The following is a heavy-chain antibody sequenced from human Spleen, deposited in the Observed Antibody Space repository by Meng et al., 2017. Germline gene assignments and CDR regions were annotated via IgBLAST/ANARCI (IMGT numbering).Heavy chain of an antibody. D-gene: IGHD3-22*01. V-gene: IGHV4-39*02. CDR2: IYYSGTT. CDR3: ARRNHDGSGYHYFDY. CDR1: GCSISSTSNY. Sequence: QLQLQESCPVLVKPSETLSLTFTVSGCSISSTSNYWDWIRQPPGKGLEWIGSIYYSGTTYYNPSLTSRVTISVDTSKNHFSLKLSSVTAADTAIYYCARRNHDGSGYHYFDYWGQGTLVTVSS. J-gene: IGHJ4*02.